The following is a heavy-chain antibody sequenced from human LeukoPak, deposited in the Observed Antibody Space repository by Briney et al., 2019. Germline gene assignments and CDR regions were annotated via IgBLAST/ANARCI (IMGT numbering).Heavy chain of an antibody. D-gene: IGHD6-19*01. CDR1: GFSFSTSP. CDR2: ISLNGETT. J-gene: IGHJ4*02. Sequence: GGSLRLSCAASGFSFSTSPMSWVRQAPGKGLEWISAISLNGETTWYADSVKGRFTISRDNSKNTLYLQLTSLRAEDTAVYYCAQGFSSGWYPYWGQGSLVSVSS. CDR3: AQGFSSGWYPY. V-gene: IGHV3-23*01.